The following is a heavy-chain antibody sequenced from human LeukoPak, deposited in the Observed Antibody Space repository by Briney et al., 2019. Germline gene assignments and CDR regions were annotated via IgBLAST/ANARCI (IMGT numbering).Heavy chain of an antibody. CDR3: ARFSRYNFWSGSYYYGMDV. Sequence: SETLSLTCAVYGGSFSGYYWSWIRQPPGNGLEWIGEINHSGSTNYNPSLKSRVTISVDTSKNQFSLKLSSVTAADTAVYYCARFSRYNFWSGSYYYGMDVRGQGTTVTVSS. D-gene: IGHD3-3*01. J-gene: IGHJ6*02. CDR2: INHSGST. V-gene: IGHV4-34*01. CDR1: GGSFSGYY.